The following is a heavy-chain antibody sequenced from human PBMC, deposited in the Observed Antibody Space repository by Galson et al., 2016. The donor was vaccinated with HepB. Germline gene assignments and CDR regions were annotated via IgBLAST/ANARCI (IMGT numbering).Heavy chain of an antibody. D-gene: IGHD3-3*01. CDR2: ISTSNGNR. CDR3: ARDPGFAYYDF. CDR1: GYSFTDHG. Sequence: SVKVSCKASGYSFTDHGISWARQAPGQGLEWVGWISTSNGNRRYADKLQGRVTLTTDTATSTAYMEPGSLRSDDTAVYYCARDPGFAYYDFWGQGTLVTVSS. V-gene: IGHV1-18*01. J-gene: IGHJ4*02.